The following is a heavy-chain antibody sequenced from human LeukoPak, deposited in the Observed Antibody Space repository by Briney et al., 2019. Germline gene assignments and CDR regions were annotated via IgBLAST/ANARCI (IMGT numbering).Heavy chain of an antibody. Sequence: QPGRSLRLSCAASGLTFSSYAMHWVRQAPGKGLEWVAVISYDGSNKYYADSVKGRFTISRDNSKNTLYLQMNSLRAEDTAVYYCARDRAVAGSYYYYGMDVWGKGTTVTVSS. CDR2: ISYDGSNK. V-gene: IGHV3-30*04. J-gene: IGHJ6*04. CDR1: GLTFSSYA. CDR3: ARDRAVAGSYYYYGMDV. D-gene: IGHD6-19*01.